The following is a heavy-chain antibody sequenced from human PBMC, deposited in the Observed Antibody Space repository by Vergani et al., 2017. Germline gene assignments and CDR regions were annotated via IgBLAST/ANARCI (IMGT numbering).Heavy chain of an antibody. CDR1: GGSISSYY. V-gene: IGHV4-59*01. D-gene: IGHD3-3*01. Sequence: QVQLQESGPGLVKPSETLSLTCTVSGGSISSYYWSWIRQPRGKGLEWIGYIYYSGSTNYNPSLKRRVTISVDTSKNQFSLKLSSVTAADTAVYYCARDRADFWRHYGMDVWGQGTTVTVSS. CDR3: ARDRADFWRHYGMDV. CDR2: IYYSGST. J-gene: IGHJ6*02.